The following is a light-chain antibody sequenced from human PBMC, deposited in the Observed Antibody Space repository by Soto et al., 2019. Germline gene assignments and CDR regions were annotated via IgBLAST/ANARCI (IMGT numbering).Light chain of an antibody. V-gene: IGKV3-15*01. J-gene: IGKJ5*01. CDR3: LQDYNYPIT. CDR2: GAS. Sequence: ETMLTQSPATLSASPGERVTLSCRATQSVTYNLAWYQQKPGQAPRLLIYGASTRATGIPARFSGSGSGTDFTLTISSLQPEDFATYYCLQDYNYPITFGQGTRLEIK. CDR1: QSVTYN.